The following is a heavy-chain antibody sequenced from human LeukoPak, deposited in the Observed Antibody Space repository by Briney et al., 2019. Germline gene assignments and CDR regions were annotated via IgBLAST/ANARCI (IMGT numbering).Heavy chain of an antibody. CDR2: INSDGSST. J-gene: IGHJ4*02. V-gene: IGHV3-74*01. D-gene: IGHD3-3*01. Sequence: GGSLRLPCAASGFTFSSYWMHWVRQAPGKGLVWVSRINSDGSSTSYADSVKGRFTISRDNAKNTLYLQMNSLRAEDTAVYYCARPNYDFWSGYNYYFDYWGQGTLVTVSS. CDR3: ARPNYDFWSGYNYYFDY. CDR1: GFTFSSYW.